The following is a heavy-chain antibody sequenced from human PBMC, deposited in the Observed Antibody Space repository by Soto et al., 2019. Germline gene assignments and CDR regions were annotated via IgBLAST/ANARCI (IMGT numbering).Heavy chain of an antibody. V-gene: IGHV3-66*01. Sequence: EVQLVESGGGLVQPGGSLRLSCAASGFTVSSNYMSWVRQAPGKGLEWVSVIYSGGSTYYADSVKGRFTISRDYSKNTLNLQINSLRAADTAVYYWARDPGRSSCPDWGQGTMVTVSS. CDR2: IYSGGST. J-gene: IGHJ4*02. CDR1: GFTVSSNY. CDR3: ARDPGRSSCPD. D-gene: IGHD1-26*01.